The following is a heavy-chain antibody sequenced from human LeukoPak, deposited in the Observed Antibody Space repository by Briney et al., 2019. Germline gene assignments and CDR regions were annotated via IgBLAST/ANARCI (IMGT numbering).Heavy chain of an antibody. Sequence: GGSLRLSCAASGFTFSGSAMHWVRQASGKGLEWVGRIRSKANSYATAYAASVKGRFTISRGDSKNTAYLQMNSLKTEDTAVYYCTRHSPMTTVTTTFDYWGQGTLVTVSS. J-gene: IGHJ4*02. D-gene: IGHD4-17*01. V-gene: IGHV3-73*01. CDR3: TRHSPMTTVTTTFDY. CDR1: GFTFSGSA. CDR2: IRSKANSYAT.